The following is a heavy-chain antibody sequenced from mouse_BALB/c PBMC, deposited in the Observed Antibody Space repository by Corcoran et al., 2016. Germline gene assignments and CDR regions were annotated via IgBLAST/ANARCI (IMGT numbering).Heavy chain of an antibody. Sequence: EVLLQQSGPELVKPGASVKIPCKASGYTFTDYNMDWVKQSHGKSLEWIGDINPNNGGTSYNQKFKGKATLTVDKSSSTAYMEFRSLTSEDTAVYYFASRYDYWGQGTLVTVSA. CDR2: INPNNGGT. D-gene: IGHD2-14*01. J-gene: IGHJ3*01. V-gene: IGHV1-18*01. CDR1: GYTFTDYN. CDR3: ASRYDY.